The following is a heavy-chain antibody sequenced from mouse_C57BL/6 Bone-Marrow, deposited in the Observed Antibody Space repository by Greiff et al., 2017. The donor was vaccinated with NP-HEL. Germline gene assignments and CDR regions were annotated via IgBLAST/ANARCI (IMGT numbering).Heavy chain of an antibody. CDR3: FLYYYAMDY. CDR2: IHPNSGST. V-gene: IGHV1-64*01. Sequence: VQLQQPGAELVKPGASVQLSCKASGSTFTSYWLHWVKQRPGQGLEWIGMIHPNSGSTNYNEKFKSKATLTVDKSSSTAYMQLSSLTSEDSAVYYCFLYYYAMDYWGQGTSVTVSS. CDR1: GSTFTSYW. J-gene: IGHJ4*01.